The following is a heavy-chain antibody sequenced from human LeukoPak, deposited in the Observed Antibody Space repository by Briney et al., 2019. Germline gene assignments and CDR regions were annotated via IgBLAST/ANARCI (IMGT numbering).Heavy chain of an antibody. CDR2: IDRTSSFI. D-gene: IGHD3-3*01. J-gene: IGHJ5*02. V-gene: IGHV3-21*01. Sequence: GRTLRLSSAASGFTFSSYAMMWVRQAPGQGLEWVSSIDRTSSFIYYADSLKGRFTVSRHNAKNSLYLQMNSLRAEDTAVYYCARDFCDHWGQGTLVTVSS. CDR3: ARDFCDH. CDR1: GFTFSSYA.